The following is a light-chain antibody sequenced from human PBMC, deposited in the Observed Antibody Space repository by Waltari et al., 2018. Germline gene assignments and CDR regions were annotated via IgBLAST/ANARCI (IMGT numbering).Light chain of an antibody. V-gene: IGKV1-5*03. CDR3: QQSYSTPL. Sequence: DIQMTQSPSTLSASIGDRVTVTCRASQDIIDRLAWYQQKPGKAPKLLIYRASTLQSGVPSRFSGSGSGTEFSLTISSLQPDDFATYYCQQSYSTPLFGQGTKLEIK. CDR2: RAS. CDR1: QDIIDR. J-gene: IGKJ2*01.